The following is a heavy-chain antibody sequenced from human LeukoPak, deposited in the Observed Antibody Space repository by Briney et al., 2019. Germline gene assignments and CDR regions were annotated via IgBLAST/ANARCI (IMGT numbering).Heavy chain of an antibody. J-gene: IGHJ4*02. V-gene: IGHV3-30*18. CDR2: ISYDGRNK. Sequence: PGGSLRLSCAASGFTFSSYGMHWVRQAPGKGLEWVAVISYDGRNKYYADSVKGRFTISRDNSKNTLYVQMNSLRAEDTAVYYCAKAMTTVTTVGDFDYWGQGTLVTVSS. CDR1: GFTFSSYG. D-gene: IGHD4-17*01. CDR3: AKAMTTVTTVGDFDY.